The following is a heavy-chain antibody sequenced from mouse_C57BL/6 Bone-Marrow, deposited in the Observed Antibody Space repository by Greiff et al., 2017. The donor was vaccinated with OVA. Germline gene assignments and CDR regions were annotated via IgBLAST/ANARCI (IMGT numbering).Heavy chain of an antibody. CDR3: AREGDDYDDY. V-gene: IGHV5-6*01. Sequence: VQLQQSGGDLVKPGGSLKLSCAASGFTFSSYGMSWVRQTPDKRLEWVATISSGGSYTYYPDSVKGRFTISRDNAKNTLYLQMSSLKSEDTAMYYCAREGDDYDDYWGQGTTLTVSS. CDR1: GFTFSSYG. CDR2: ISSGGSYT. J-gene: IGHJ2*01. D-gene: IGHD2-4*01.